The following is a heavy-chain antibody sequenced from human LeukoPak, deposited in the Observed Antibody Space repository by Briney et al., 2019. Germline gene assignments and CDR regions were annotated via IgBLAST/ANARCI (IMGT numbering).Heavy chain of an antibody. CDR1: GYTFTGYY. Sequence: ASVKVSCKASGYTFTGYYMHWVRQAPGQGLEWMGRINPSSGGTNYAQKFQGRVTMTRDTSISTAYVELSRLRSDDTAVYYCAKNTLYYDSSGYYDYWGQGTLVTVSS. V-gene: IGHV1-2*06. J-gene: IGHJ4*02. CDR2: INPSSGGT. D-gene: IGHD3-22*01. CDR3: AKNTLYYDSSGYYDY.